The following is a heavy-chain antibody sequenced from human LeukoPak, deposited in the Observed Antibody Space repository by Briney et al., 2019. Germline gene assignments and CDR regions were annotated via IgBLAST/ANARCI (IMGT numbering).Heavy chain of an antibody. Sequence: GESLKISCKGSGYSFTSYWIGWVRQMPGKGLEWMGIIYPGDSDTRYSPSFQGQVTISADKSISTAYLQWSSLKASDTAMYYCARGASSSWYNNWFDPWGQGTLVTVSS. CDR3: ARGASSSWYNNWFDP. D-gene: IGHD6-13*01. CDR2: IYPGDSDT. CDR1: GYSFTSYW. V-gene: IGHV5-51*01. J-gene: IGHJ5*02.